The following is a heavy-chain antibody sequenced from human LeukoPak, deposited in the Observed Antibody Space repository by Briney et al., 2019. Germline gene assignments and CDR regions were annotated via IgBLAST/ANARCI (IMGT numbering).Heavy chain of an antibody. CDR2: INPSGGST. CDR3: ARGDIVVVPAAAHYYYYYMDV. CDR1: GYTFTSYY. J-gene: IGHJ6*03. Sequence: ASVKVSCKASGYTFTSYYMHWVRQAPGQGLEWMGIINPSGGSTSYAQKFQGRVTMTRDMSTSTVYMELSSLRSEDTAVYYCARGDIVVVPAAAHYYYYYMDVWGKGTTVTVSS. D-gene: IGHD2-2*01. V-gene: IGHV1-46*01.